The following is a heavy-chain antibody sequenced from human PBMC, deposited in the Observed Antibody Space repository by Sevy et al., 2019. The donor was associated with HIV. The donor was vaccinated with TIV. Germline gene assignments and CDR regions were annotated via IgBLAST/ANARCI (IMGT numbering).Heavy chain of an antibody. CDR2: FSFGCGKI. Sequence: GGSLRLSCAASGFTFSNYAMSWVRQAPGKGLEWVSTFSFGCGKINYADSVKGRFTISRDNSKNTLYLQMNSVRAEDTALYYCAREGCSKPHDYWGQGTLVTVSS. CDR3: AREGCSKPHDY. CDR1: GFTFSNYA. D-gene: IGHD2-2*01. V-gene: IGHV3-23*01. J-gene: IGHJ4*02.